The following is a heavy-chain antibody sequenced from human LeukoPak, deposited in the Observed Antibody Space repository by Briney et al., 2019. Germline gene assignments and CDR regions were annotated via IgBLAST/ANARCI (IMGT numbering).Heavy chain of an antibody. CDR3: ARHETGPYFDY. V-gene: IGHV5-51*01. Sequence: GESLKISCKGFGYSFTSYWIGWVRQMPGKGLECMGIIYPGDSDTRYSSSFQGQVTISADKSISTAYLQWSSLKASDTAMYYCARHETGPYFDYWGQGTLVTVSS. CDR1: GYSFTSYW. CDR2: IYPGDSDT. J-gene: IGHJ4*02. D-gene: IGHD1-1*01.